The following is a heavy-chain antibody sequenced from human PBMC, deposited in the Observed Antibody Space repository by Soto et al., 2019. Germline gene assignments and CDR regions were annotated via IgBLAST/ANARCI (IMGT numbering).Heavy chain of an antibody. D-gene: IGHD2-15*01. Sequence: SVKVSCKASGGTFSSCAISWVRQAPGQGLEWMGGIIPIFGTANYAQKFQGRVTITADESTSTAYMELSSLRSEDTAVYYCARCDSCYGIGYYFDYWGQGTLVTVSS. CDR2: IIPIFGTA. V-gene: IGHV1-69*13. CDR1: GGTFSSCA. J-gene: IGHJ4*02. CDR3: ARCDSCYGIGYYFDY.